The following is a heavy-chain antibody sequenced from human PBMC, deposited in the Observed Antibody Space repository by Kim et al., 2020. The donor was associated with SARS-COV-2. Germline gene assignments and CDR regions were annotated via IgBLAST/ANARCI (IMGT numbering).Heavy chain of an antibody. V-gene: IGHV2-70*11. CDR3: ARIRFGVGIEAASNPPPFDY. CDR2: IDWDDDK. J-gene: IGHJ4*02. CDR1: GFSLSTSGMC. Sequence: SGPTLVKPTQTLTLTCTFSGFSLSTSGMCVSWIRQPPGKALEWLARIDWDDDKYYSTSLKTRLTISKDTSKNQVVLTMTNMDPVDTATYYCARIRFGVGIEAASNPPPFDYWGQGTLVTVSS. D-gene: IGHD6-13*01.